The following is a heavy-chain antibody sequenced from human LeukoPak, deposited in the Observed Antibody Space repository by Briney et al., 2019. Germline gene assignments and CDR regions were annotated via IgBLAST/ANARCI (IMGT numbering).Heavy chain of an antibody. V-gene: IGHV4-4*07. Sequence: SETLSLTCIVSGGSISNYYWSWIRQPAGKALEWIGRIYSSGTTIYNPSLKSRVTMSVDTSKNQFSLKLSSVTAADTAVYFCASGSSGYDPWGQGTLVTVSS. CDR2: IYSSGTT. CDR3: ASGSSGYDP. CDR1: GGSISNYY. D-gene: IGHD5-12*01. J-gene: IGHJ5*02.